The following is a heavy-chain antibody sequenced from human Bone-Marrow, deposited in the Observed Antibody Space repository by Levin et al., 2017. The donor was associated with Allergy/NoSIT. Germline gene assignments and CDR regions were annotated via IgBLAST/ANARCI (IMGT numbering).Heavy chain of an antibody. CDR1: GFTFSSYD. J-gene: IGHJ6*02. V-gene: IGHV3-13*01. CDR2: IGTAGDT. D-gene: IGHD2-15*01. Sequence: GESLKISCAASGFTFSSYDMHWVRQATGKGLEWVSAIGTAGDTYYPGSVKGRFTISRENAKNSLYLQMNSLRAGDTAVYYCARARRSGGSSHPHPYYYGMDGWGQGTTVTVSS. CDR3: ARARRSGGSSHPHPYYYGMDG.